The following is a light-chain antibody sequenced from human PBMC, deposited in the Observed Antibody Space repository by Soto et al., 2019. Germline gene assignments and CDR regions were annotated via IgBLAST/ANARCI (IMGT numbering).Light chain of an antibody. Sequence: DIVMTQSPDSLAVSLGERATINCKSSQSVLYSSNNKNYLAWYQQKPGQPPKLLIYWASTRESGVPDRFSGSGSGTDFTLTISSRQVEDVAVYYCQQYYSILPLTFGGGTKVEIK. CDR1: QSVLYSSNNKNY. V-gene: IGKV4-1*01. CDR3: QQYYSILPLT. J-gene: IGKJ4*01. CDR2: WAS.